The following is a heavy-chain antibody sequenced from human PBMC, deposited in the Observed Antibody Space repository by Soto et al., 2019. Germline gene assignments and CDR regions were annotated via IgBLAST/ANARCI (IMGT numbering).Heavy chain of an antibody. V-gene: IGHV3-30-3*01. Sequence: QVQLVESGGGVVQPGRSLRLSCVASGFTFNNYIMHWVRQAPGKGLEWVAVISYDGNNKDYADSVKGRFTISRDNSKNTQYLQLSSLRAEDTAVYYCAGGDNYYGMGVWGQGTTVTVS. CDR2: ISYDGNNK. J-gene: IGHJ6*02. CDR1: GFTFNNYI. D-gene: IGHD2-15*01. CDR3: AGGDNYYGMGV.